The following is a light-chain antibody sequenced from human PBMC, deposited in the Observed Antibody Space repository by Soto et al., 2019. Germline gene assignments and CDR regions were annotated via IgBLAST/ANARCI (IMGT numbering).Light chain of an antibody. Sequence: QSVLTQPASVSGSPGQSITISCTGTSSDVGGYNYVSWYQHHPGKAPKLMIYEVTNRPSGVSIRFSGSKSGNTASLTVSGLQAEDEADYYCSSHAGSNNYVFGTGTKVTVL. CDR1: SSDVGGYNY. CDR3: SSHAGSNNYV. V-gene: IGLV2-14*01. J-gene: IGLJ1*01. CDR2: EVT.